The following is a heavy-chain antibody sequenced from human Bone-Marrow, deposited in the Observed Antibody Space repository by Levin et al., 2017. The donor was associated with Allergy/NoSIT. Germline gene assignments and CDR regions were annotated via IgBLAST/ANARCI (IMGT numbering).Heavy chain of an antibody. V-gene: IGHV4-30-4*01. Sequence: SQTLSLTCTVSGGSISNPDYYWSWIRQSPGKGLEWIGYIYYTGRTYYNPSLKTRLTISVDTSNNHFSLSLTSLTAADTAVYYCGRGGGYSGLGGFDHWGQGTLVSVSS. J-gene: IGHJ5*02. D-gene: IGHD3-22*01. CDR2: IYYTGRT. CDR3: GRGGGYSGLGGFDH. CDR1: GGSISNPDYY.